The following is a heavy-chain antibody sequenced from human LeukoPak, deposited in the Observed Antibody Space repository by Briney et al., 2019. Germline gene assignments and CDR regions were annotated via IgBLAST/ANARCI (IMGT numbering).Heavy chain of an antibody. CDR3: ARDYYGSGSYYNPYYYYYYGMDV. D-gene: IGHD3-10*01. Sequence: SETLSLTCTVSGGSISSYYWSWIRQPPGKGLEWIGYIYYSGSTNYNPSLKSRVTISVDTSKSQFSLKLSSVTAADTAVYYCARDYYGSGSYYNPYYYYYYGMDVWGQGTRSPSP. V-gene: IGHV4-59*01. CDR1: GGSISSYY. J-gene: IGHJ6*02. CDR2: IYYSGST.